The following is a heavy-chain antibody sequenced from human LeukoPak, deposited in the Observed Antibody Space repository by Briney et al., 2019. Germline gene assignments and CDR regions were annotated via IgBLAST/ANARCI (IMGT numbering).Heavy chain of an antibody. Sequence: SETLSLTCTVSGGSISSSTHYWGWIPQPPGKGLESIGSIYYNGNTYYNPSLKSRVTISVDRSKNQVSLTLSSVTTADTAVYYCARGQKYRNGYTVTELGSGYFAYWGQGTLVTVSS. CDR1: GGSISSSTHY. V-gene: IGHV4-39*07. CDR3: ARGQKYRNGYTVTELGSGYFAY. J-gene: IGHJ4*02. D-gene: IGHD5-18*01. CDR2: IYYNGNT.